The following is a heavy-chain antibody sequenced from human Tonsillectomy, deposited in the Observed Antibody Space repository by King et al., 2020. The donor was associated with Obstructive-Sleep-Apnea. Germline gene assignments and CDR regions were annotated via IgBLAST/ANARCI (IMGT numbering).Heavy chain of an antibody. CDR3: ARDRGAAAGTYYYDYGMDV. D-gene: IGHD6-13*01. CDR2: ISSFRTTI. V-gene: IGHV3-48*01. Sequence: EVQLVESGGGLVQPGGSLRLSCAASGLIFSTYSMNWVRQAPGKGLEGVSYISSFRTTIYYADSVKGRFTISRDNAKNSLYLRMNSLRAEDTAVYYCARDRGAAAGTYYYDYGMDVWGQGTTVTVSS. J-gene: IGHJ6*02. CDR1: GLIFSTYS.